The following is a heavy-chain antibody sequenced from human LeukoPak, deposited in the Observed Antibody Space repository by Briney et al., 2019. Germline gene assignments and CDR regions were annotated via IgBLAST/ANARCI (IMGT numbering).Heavy chain of an antibody. CDR1: GGSISSGGYY. CDR2: IFYSGST. D-gene: IGHD1-1*01. V-gene: IGHV4-31*03. J-gene: IGHJ4*02. CDR3: ARPRYRTGTPLDY. Sequence: PSETLSLTCTVSGGSISSGGYYWSWIRQHPGKGLEWIGYIFYSGSTYYNPSLKSRVIISVDTSKNQFSLKLSSVTAADTAVYYCARPRYRTGTPLDYWGQGTLVTVSS.